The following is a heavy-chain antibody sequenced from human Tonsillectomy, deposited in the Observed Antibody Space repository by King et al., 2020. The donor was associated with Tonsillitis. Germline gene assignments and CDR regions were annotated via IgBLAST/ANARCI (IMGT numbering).Heavy chain of an antibody. CDR2: IKSDGDT. D-gene: IGHD1-1*01. CDR3: AGEGIHKTATIKSHY. J-gene: IGHJ4*02. V-gene: IGHV3-53*01. Sequence: VQLVESGGGLIQPGGSLRLSCSASGLTVSSSYMSWVRQAPGKGLEWVSFIKSDGDTKYADSVKGRFTISRDNSKNSLYLQMNSLRAEDTAFYYCAGEGIHKTATIKSHYWGQGTLVTVSS. CDR1: GLTVSSSY.